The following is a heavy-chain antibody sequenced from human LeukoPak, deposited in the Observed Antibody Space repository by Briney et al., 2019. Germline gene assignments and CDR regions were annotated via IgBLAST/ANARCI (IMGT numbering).Heavy chain of an antibody. CDR1: GYTFTSYS. D-gene: IGHD3-22*01. V-gene: IGHV7-4-1*02. CDR3: ARVVHPYDYESSGLTYDAFDI. Sequence: GASVKVSCKASGYTFTSYSMNWVRQAPGQGLEWLGLINTNTGNPKYVQGFTGRFVFSLDTSVNTAYLQISSLKAEDTAVYYCARVVHPYDYESSGLTYDAFDIWGQGTMVTVSS. J-gene: IGHJ3*02. CDR2: INTNTGNP.